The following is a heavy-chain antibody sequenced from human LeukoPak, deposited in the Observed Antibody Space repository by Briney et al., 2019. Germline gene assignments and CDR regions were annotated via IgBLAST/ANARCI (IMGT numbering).Heavy chain of an antibody. CDR3: ARSDASGHDY. CDR2: IYYSGST. CDR1: GGSISSYY. Sequence: SETLSLTCTVSGGSISSYYWSWIRQPPGKGLEWIGYIYYSGSTNYNPSPKSRVTISVDTSKNQFSLKLSSVTAADTAVYYCARSDASGHDYWGQGTLVTVSS. V-gene: IGHV4-59*01. D-gene: IGHD6-19*01. J-gene: IGHJ4*02.